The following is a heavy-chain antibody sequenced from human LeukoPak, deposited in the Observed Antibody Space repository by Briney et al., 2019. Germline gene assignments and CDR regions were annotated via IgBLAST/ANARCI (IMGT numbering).Heavy chain of an antibody. V-gene: IGHV4-34*01. J-gene: IGHJ4*02. Sequence: SETLSLTCAVYGGSFSGYYWSWIRQPPGKGLEWIGEINHSGSTNYNPSLKSRVTISVDTSKNQFSLKLSSVTAADTAVYYCARGGDIVVGLYYFDYWGQGTLVTVSS. CDR3: ARGGDIVVGLYYFDY. CDR1: GGSFSGYY. CDR2: INHSGST. D-gene: IGHD2-15*01.